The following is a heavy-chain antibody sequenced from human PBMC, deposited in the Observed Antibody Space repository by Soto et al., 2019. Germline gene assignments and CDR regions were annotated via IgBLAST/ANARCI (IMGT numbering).Heavy chain of an antibody. CDR3: TRDILTGYYYYYGMDV. V-gene: IGHV3-49*04. Sequence: LRLSCTASGFTFGDYAMSWVRQAPGKGLEWVGFIRSKAYGGTTEYAASVKGRFTISRDDSKSIAYLQMNSLKTEDTAVYYCTRDILTGYYYYYGMDVWGQGTTVT. CDR2: IRSKAYGGTT. D-gene: IGHD3-9*01. CDR1: GFTFGDYA. J-gene: IGHJ6*02.